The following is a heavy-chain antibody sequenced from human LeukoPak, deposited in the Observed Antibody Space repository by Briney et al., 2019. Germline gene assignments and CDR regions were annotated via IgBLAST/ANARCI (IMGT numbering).Heavy chain of an antibody. CDR2: INPNSGGT. D-gene: IGHD3-22*01. V-gene: IGHV1-2*02. Sequence: GASVKVSCKASGYTFSGYYMHWVRQAPGQGLEWMGWINPNSGGTNYAQKFQGRVTMTRDTSISTAYMELSRLRSDDTAVYYCARDLLPKYYYDSSGYYTPNYWGQGTLVTVSS. CDR1: GYTFSGYY. CDR3: ARDLLPKYYYDSSGYYTPNY. J-gene: IGHJ4*02.